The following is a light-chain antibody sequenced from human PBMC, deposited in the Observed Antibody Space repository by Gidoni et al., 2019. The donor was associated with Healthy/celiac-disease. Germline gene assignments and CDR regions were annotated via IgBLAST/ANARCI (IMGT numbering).Light chain of an antibody. CDR2: AAS. J-gene: IGKJ4*01. Sequence: DIHMIQSPSSLSASVGDRVTITCRASQSISSHLNWYQQKPGKAPKLLIYAASSLQSGVPSRFSGSGSVTDFTLTISSLQPEDFATYYCQQSYSTPPTFGGGTKVEIK. CDR3: QQSYSTPPT. CDR1: QSISSH. V-gene: IGKV1-39*01.